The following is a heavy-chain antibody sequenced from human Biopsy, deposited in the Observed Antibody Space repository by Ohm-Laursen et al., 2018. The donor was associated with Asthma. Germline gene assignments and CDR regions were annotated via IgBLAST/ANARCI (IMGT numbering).Heavy chain of an antibody. CDR1: GVNVTNNY. D-gene: IGHD5-12*01. CDR2: ISTGGTTI. V-gene: IGHV3-11*01. CDR3: ARARSGNYFDY. Sequence: SLRLSCAASGVNVTNNYMSWIRQAPGKGLEWVSYISTGGTTINYADSVKGRFTISRDNAKSSLYLQLNSLRAGDTAVYYCARARSGNYFDYWGQGTLVTVSS. J-gene: IGHJ4*02.